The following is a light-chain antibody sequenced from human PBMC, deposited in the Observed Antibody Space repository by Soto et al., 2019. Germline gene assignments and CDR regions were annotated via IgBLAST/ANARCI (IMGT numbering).Light chain of an antibody. J-gene: IGKJ1*01. CDR1: QSLLHSNGYNY. V-gene: IGKV2-28*01. CDR3: MQGLQSPRT. CDR2: LGS. Sequence: DIVMTQSPLSLPVTPGEPASISCRSSQSLLHSNGYNYLDWYLQKPGQPPQLLIYLGSYRASGVPDRFSGSASGTDFTLKISRVEAEDVGVYYCMQGLQSPRTIGQGTKVEIK.